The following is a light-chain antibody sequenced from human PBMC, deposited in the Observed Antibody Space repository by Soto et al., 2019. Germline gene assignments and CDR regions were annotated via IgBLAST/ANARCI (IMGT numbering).Light chain of an antibody. CDR1: SSDVVGYNY. V-gene: IGLV2-8*01. CDR2: EVS. Sequence: QSVLTQAPPASGSPGQSVTISCTWTSSDVVGYNYVSWYQQHPGKAPKLMIYEVSKRPSGVPDRFSGSKSGNTASLTVSGLQAEDEADYYCSSYAGSNNSPYVFGTGTKVTVL. J-gene: IGLJ1*01. CDR3: SSYAGSNNSPYV.